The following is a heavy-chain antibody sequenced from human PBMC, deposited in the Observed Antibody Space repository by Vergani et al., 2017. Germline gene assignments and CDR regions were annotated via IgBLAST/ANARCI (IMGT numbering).Heavy chain of an antibody. V-gene: IGHV5-51*01. J-gene: IGHJ4*02. CDR3: ARLAYCGGDCYLLDY. CDR2: IYPGDSDT. CDR1: GYSFTSYW. Sequence: EVQLVQSGAEVKKPGESLKISCKGSGYSFTSYWIGWVRQMPGKGLEWMGIIYPGDSDTRYSPSFQGQVTIAADKSISTAYLQWSSLKASDTAMYYCARLAYCGGDCYLLDYWGQGTLVTVSS. D-gene: IGHD2-21*01.